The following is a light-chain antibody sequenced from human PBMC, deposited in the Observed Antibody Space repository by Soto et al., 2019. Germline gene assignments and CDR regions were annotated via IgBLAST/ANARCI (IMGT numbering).Light chain of an antibody. CDR1: QSVSIY. V-gene: IGKV3-11*01. CDR2: DAS. J-gene: IGKJ4*01. CDR3: QQRSSWPLT. Sequence: EIVLTQSPATLSLSPGERATLSCRASQSVSIYLAWYQQKPGQAPRLLIYDASTRVIGIPARFSGSGSGTDFSLTISSLEPEDVAVYYCQQRSSWPLTFGGGTKVEIK.